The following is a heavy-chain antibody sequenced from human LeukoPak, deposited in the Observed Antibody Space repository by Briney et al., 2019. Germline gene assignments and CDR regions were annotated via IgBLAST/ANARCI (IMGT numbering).Heavy chain of an antibody. D-gene: IGHD6-19*01. V-gene: IGHV3-64*01. J-gene: IGHJ6*03. Sequence: PGGSLRLSCAASGFTFSSFAMHWVRQAPGKGLEYVSAISSNGGSTYYANSVKGRFTISRDNSKNTLYLQMGSLRAEDMAVYYCARDQSSGWYRYYYYYMDVWGKGTTVTISS. CDR2: ISSNGGST. CDR1: GFTFSSFA. CDR3: ARDQSSGWYRYYYYYMDV.